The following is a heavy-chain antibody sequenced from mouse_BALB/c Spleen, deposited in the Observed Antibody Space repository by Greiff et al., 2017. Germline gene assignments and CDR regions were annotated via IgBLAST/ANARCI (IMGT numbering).Heavy chain of an antibody. CDR3: TRGRDYYGSLTY. J-gene: IGHJ3*01. CDR1: GYTFTSYY. CDR2: INPSNGGT. V-gene: IGHV1S81*02. Sequence: QVQLQQSGAELVKPGASVKLSCKASGYTFTSYYMYWVKQRPGQGLEWIGEINPSNGGTNFNEKFKSKATLTVDKSSSTAYMQLSSLTSEDSAVDYCTRGRDYYGSLTYWGQGTLVTVSA. D-gene: IGHD1-1*01.